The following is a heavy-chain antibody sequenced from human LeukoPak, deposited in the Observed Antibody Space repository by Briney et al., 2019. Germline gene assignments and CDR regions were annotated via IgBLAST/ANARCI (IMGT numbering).Heavy chain of an antibody. V-gene: IGHV3-21*01. Sequence: PGGSLRLSCAASGFTFSSYSMNWVRQAPGKGLEWVSSISSSSSYIYYADSVKGRFTISRDNAKNSLYLQMNSLRAEDTAVYYCARERAVAGTYYYYYDMDVWGQGTTVTVSS. D-gene: IGHD6-19*01. CDR1: GFTFSSYS. CDR3: ARERAVAGTYYYYYDMDV. CDR2: ISSSSSYI. J-gene: IGHJ6*02.